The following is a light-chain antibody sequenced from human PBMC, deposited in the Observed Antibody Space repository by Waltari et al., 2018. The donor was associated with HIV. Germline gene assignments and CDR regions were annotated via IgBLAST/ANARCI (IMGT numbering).Light chain of an antibody. Sequence: DVVMTQSPLSLPVTLGQPASISCRSSLSLVYSDGNTYLSWFQQRPGQSPRRLVYKVSKRDSGGPDRFSGSGSGTGFTLKISRVEAEDVGVYYCMQGTHWPYTFGQGTKLEIK. V-gene: IGKV2-30*01. CDR3: MQGTHWPYT. J-gene: IGKJ2*01. CDR2: KVS. CDR1: LSLVYSDGNTY.